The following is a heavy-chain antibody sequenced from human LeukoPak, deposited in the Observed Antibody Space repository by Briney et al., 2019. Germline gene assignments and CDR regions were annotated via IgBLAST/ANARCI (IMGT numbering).Heavy chain of an antibody. D-gene: IGHD1-7*01. Sequence: GGSLRLSCATSGLTFRTTWMHWVRQAPGKGLMWVSRMNGEGTTIDYADSVKGRFTVSRDYAKNTLFLQMNNLRTEDTALYFCATARNFRFEYWGRGSLVIVSA. CDR2: MNGEGTTI. CDR3: ATARNFRFEY. CDR1: GLTFRTTW. J-gene: IGHJ4*02. V-gene: IGHV3-74*01.